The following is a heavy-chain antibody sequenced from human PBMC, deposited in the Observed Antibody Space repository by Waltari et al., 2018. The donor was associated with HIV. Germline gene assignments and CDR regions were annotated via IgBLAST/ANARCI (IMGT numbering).Heavy chain of an antibody. CDR2: IKNNANGGAV. CDR3: TSWQGGSF. V-gene: IGHV3-15*01. Sequence: EVQLVESGGGLVKPGGSLRLSCAASGLRFSDVWMIWVRQAPGKGLEWVARIKNNANGGAVDYGALVKGRFTISRDDSKSMVYLQMNNLEADDTAVYFCTSWQGGSFWGQGTLVTVSS. J-gene: IGHJ4*02. D-gene: IGHD5-12*01. CDR1: GLRFSDVW.